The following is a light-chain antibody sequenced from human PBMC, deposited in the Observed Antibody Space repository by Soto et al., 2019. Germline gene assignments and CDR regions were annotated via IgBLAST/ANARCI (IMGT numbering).Light chain of an antibody. J-gene: IGLJ2*01. Sequence: QHVLTQSPSASASLGASVKLTCTLSSGHNNYAIAWHQQQPDKGPRYLMKLNSDGSHSKGDGIPDRFSGSSSGAERHLTISSLQSEDEADYYCQTWGTAIHDVVFGGGTKLTVL. CDR3: QTWGTAIHDVV. CDR1: SGHNNYA. V-gene: IGLV4-69*01. CDR2: LNSDGSH.